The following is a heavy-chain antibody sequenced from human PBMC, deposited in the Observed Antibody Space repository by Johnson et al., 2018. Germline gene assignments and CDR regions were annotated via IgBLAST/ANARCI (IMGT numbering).Heavy chain of an antibody. CDR1: GFTFSTYA. J-gene: IGHJ1*01. V-gene: IGHV3-64*01. Sequence: VRLGQSGGGLVEPGGSLRLSCAASGFTFSTYAMHWVRQAPGKGLEYVSTISRNGDSTYYGNAGKGRFTISRDNSKNTRYLQMGSLRAEDMAVYYCARDTRGYNDEYFQHWGQGTLVTVSS. CDR2: ISRNGDST. D-gene: IGHD3-22*01. CDR3: ARDTRGYNDEYFQH.